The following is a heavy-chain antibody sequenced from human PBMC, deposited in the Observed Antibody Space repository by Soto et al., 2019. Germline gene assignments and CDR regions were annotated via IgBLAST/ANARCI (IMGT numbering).Heavy chain of an antibody. J-gene: IGHJ4*02. V-gene: IGHV1-18*01. Sequence: ASVNVSCKASGYTFTSYGISWVRQAPGQWLEWMGWISAYNGNTNYAQKLQGRVTMTTDTSTSTAYMELRSLRSDDTAVYYCARAFVWYGDHPHLDYWGQGTLVTVSS. CDR1: GYTFTSYG. D-gene: IGHD4-17*01. CDR3: ARAFVWYGDHPHLDY. CDR2: ISAYNGNT.